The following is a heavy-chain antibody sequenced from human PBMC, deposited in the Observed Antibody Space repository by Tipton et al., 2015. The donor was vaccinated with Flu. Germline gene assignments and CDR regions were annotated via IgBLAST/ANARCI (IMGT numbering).Heavy chain of an antibody. CDR2: IYTSGST. J-gene: IGHJ3*02. Sequence: TLSLTCTASGGSISSYYWSWIRQPAGKGLEWIGRIYTSGSTNYNPSLKSRVTISVDTSKNQFSLKLSSVTAADTAVYYCARDGERWLQWGGHAFDIWGQGTMVTVSS. CDR1: GGSISSYY. V-gene: IGHV4-4*07. D-gene: IGHD5-24*01. CDR3: ARDGERWLQWGGHAFDI.